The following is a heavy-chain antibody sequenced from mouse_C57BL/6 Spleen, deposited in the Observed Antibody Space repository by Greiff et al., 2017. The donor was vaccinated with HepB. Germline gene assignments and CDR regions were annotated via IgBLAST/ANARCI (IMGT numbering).Heavy chain of an antibody. V-gene: IGHV6-6*01. CDR1: GFTFSDAW. CDR3: TRRGFDWYFDV. D-gene: IGHD3-1*01. Sequence: EVQRVESGGGLVQPGGSMKLSCAASGFTFSDAWMDWVRQSPEKGLEWVAEIRNKANNHATYYAESVKGRFTISRDDSKSSVYLQMNSLRAEDTGIYYCTRRGFDWYFDVWGTGTTVTVSS. CDR2: IRNKANNHAT. J-gene: IGHJ1*03.